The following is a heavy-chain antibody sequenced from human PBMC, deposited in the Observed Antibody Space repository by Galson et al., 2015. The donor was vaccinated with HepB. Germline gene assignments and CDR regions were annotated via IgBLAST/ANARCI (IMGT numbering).Heavy chain of an antibody. CDR2: INTATGRT. CDR3: ARALTISFGELFQPLTF. CDR1: GYTFTNYN. D-gene: IGHD3-10*01. Sequence: SVKVSCKASGYTFTNYNIHWVRRAPGQSLEWMGWINTATGRTKYSQNFQGTVTITRDTSASTAYMELSRLRSEDTAVYYCARALTISFGELFQPLTFWGLGTLVTVSS. V-gene: IGHV1-3*04. J-gene: IGHJ4*02.